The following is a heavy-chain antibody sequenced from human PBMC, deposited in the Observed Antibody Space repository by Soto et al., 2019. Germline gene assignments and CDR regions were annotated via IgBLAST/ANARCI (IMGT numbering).Heavy chain of an antibody. CDR1: GYTFSSYT. CDR3: ARDSPPFDY. Sequence: QVQLVQSGAEVKKSGASVKVSCKASGYTFSSYTISWVRQAPGQGLEWMGWISAYNGNTKYAQKLQDRVTMTTDTYTNTAYMELRSLRSDDTAVYYCARDSPPFDYWGQRTLVTVSS. CDR2: ISAYNGNT. J-gene: IGHJ4*02. V-gene: IGHV1-18*01.